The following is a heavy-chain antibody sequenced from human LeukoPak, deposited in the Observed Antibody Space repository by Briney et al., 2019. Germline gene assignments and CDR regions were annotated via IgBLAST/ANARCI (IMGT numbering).Heavy chain of an antibody. D-gene: IGHD2-15*01. CDR3: ASRYCSGGSCYGTYFDY. V-gene: IGHV1-69*06. CDR2: IIPIFGTA. J-gene: IGHJ4*02. Sequence: GASVNVSCKASGGTFSSYAISWVRQAPGQGLEWMGGIIPIFGTANYVQKFQGRVTITADKSTSTAYMELSSLRSEDTAVYYCASRYCSGGSCYGTYFDYWGQGTLVTVSS. CDR1: GGTFSSYA.